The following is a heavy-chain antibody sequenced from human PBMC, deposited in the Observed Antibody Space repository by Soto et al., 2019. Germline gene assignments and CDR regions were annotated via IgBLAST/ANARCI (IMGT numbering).Heavy chain of an antibody. CDR1: GYTFTSYG. D-gene: IGHD4-17*01. CDR2: ISANIGIA. Sequence: ASVKVSCKASGYTFTSYGISWVRQAPGQGLEWMGWISANIGIANYAQKLQGRVTITTDKSTSTAYMELSSLRSEDTAVYYCARPNDYGDYGDAFDIWGQGTMVTVSS. V-gene: IGHV1-18*01. J-gene: IGHJ3*02. CDR3: ARPNDYGDYGDAFDI.